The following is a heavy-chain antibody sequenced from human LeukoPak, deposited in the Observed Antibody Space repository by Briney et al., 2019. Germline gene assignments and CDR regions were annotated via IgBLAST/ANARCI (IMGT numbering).Heavy chain of an antibody. CDR1: GYTFTGYY. Sequence: GASVRVSCKASGYTFTGYYMHWVRQAPGQGLEWMGWINPNSGGTNYAQKFQGRVTMTRDTSISTAYMELSRLRSDDTAVYYCARDRGVAEGGNWFDPWGQGTLVTVSS. CDR2: INPNSGGT. V-gene: IGHV1-2*02. D-gene: IGHD3-10*01. CDR3: ARDRGVAEGGNWFDP. J-gene: IGHJ5*02.